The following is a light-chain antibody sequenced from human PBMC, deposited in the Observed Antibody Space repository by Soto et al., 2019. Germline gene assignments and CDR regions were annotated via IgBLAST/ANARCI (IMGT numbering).Light chain of an antibody. CDR2: DAS. V-gene: IGKV1-5*01. CDR3: QQYNTYSPT. J-gene: IGKJ1*01. Sequence: DIQMTQSPSTLSAFVGDRVTITCRASQSISFWLAWYQQKPGKAPKLLIYDASSLEIGVPSRFSGSGSGTKFTLTISSLQPDDFATYYCQQYNTYSPTFGQGTEVEIK. CDR1: QSISFW.